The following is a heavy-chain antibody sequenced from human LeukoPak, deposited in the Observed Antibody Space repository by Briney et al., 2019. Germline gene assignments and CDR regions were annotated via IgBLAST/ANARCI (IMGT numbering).Heavy chain of an antibody. V-gene: IGHV4-39*01. J-gene: IGHJ5*02. CDR1: GGSISSSSYH. D-gene: IGHD6-19*01. CDR2: IYYSGST. Sequence: SSETLSLTCTVSGGSISSSSYHWGWIRQPPGKGLEWIGSIYYSGSTYYNPSLKSRVTISVDTSKNQFSLKLSSVTAADTAVYYCARHQGPLYSSTGGFDPWGQGTLVTVSS. CDR3: ARHQGPLYSSTGGFDP.